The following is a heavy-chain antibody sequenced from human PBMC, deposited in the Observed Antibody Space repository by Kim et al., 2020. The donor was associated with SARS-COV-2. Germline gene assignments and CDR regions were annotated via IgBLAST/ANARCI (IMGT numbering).Heavy chain of an antibody. CDR2: ISSSSSYI. CDR1: GFTFSSYS. D-gene: IGHD1-26*01. J-gene: IGHJ4*02. CDR3: ARDPSWELLGSVS. V-gene: IGHV3-21*01. Sequence: GGSLRLSCAASGFTFSSYSMNWVRQAPGKGLEWVSSISSSSSYIYYADSVKGRFTISRDNAKNSLYLQMNSLRAEDTAVYYCARDPSWELLGSVSWGQGTLVTVSS.